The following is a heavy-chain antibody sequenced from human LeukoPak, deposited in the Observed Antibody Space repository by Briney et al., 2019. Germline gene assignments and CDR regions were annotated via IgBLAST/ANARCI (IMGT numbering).Heavy chain of an antibody. D-gene: IGHD3-22*01. V-gene: IGHV5-51*01. CDR1: GYSFTSYW. J-gene: IGHJ4*02. CDR3: ARGVYYYDSSGYFRYFDY. Sequence: GESLKISCKGSGYSFTSYWIGWVRQMPGKGLEWMGIIYPGDSDTRYSPSFQGQVTISADKSISTAYLQWSSLKASDTAMYYCARGVYYYDSSGYFRYFDYWGQGTLVTVSS. CDR2: IYPGDSDT.